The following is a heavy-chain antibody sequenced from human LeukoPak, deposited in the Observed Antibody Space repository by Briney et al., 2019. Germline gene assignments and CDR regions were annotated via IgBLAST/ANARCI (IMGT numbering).Heavy chain of an antibody. J-gene: IGHJ4*02. D-gene: IGHD3-10*01. Sequence: GGSLRLSCAASGFTFSSYWMHWVRQTPGKGLLWASRINTDGSSTIYADSVKGRFTISRDNAKNTLYLQMNSLRVEDTAVYYCIRDPYGPDYWGQGTLVTVSS. CDR3: IRDPYGPDY. CDR1: GFTFSSYW. CDR2: INTDGSST. V-gene: IGHV3-74*01.